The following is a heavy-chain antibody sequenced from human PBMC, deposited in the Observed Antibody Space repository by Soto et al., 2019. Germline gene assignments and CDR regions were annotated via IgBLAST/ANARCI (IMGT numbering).Heavy chain of an antibody. CDR1: GFTVSSNY. Sequence: GGSLRLSCAASGFTVSSNYMSWVRQAPGKGLEWVSVIYSGGSTYYADSVKGRFTISRDNSKNTLYLQMNSLRAEDTAVYYCARQWELQYFDYWGQGNTVTVSS. D-gene: IGHD1-26*01. CDR2: IYSGGST. J-gene: IGHJ4*03. CDR3: ARQWELQYFDY. V-gene: IGHV3-53*01.